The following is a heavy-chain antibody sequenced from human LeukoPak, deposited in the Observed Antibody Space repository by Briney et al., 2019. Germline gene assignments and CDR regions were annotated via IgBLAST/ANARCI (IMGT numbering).Heavy chain of an antibody. Sequence: KASETLSLTCTVSGGSISGYYWSWIRQPAGKGLEWIGRIYTSGSTNYNPSLKSRVTISVDRSKNRFSLRLSSVTAADTAVYYCARGVYCSGDTCYYYYYYMDVWGRGTTVTVSS. V-gene: IGHV4-4*07. CDR1: GGSISGYY. D-gene: IGHD2-15*01. CDR2: IYTSGST. J-gene: IGHJ6*03. CDR3: ARGVYCSGDTCYYYYYYMDV.